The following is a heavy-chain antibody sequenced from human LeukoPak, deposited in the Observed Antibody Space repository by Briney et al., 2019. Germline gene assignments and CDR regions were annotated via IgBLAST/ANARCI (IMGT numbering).Heavy chain of an antibody. CDR1: GFTFSSYE. CDR2: ISSSGSTI. J-gene: IGHJ6*02. CDR3: ARHRMVRGSPSPDYYGMDV. Sequence: GGSLRPSCAASGFTFSSYEMNWVRQAPGKGLEWVSYISSSGSTIYYADSVKGRFTISRDNAKNSLYLQMNSLRAEDTAVYYCARHRMVRGSPSPDYYGMDVWGQGTTVTVSS. D-gene: IGHD3-10*01. V-gene: IGHV3-48*03.